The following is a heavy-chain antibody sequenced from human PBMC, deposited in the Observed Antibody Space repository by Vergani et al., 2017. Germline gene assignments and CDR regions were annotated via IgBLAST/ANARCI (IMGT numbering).Heavy chain of an antibody. CDR3: ARGVATGPWWFDP. V-gene: IGHV1-69*01. J-gene: IGHJ5*02. CDR2: IIPIFGTA. D-gene: IGHD5-12*01. CDR1: GGTFSSYA. Sequence: VSCKASGGTFSSYAISWVRQAPGQGLEWMGGIIPIFGTANYAQKFQGRVTITADESTSTAYMELSSLRSEDTAVYYCARGVATGPWWFDPWGQGTLVTVSS.